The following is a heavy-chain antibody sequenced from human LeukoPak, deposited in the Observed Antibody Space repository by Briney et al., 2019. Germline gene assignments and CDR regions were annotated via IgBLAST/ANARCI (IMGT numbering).Heavy chain of an antibody. D-gene: IGHD6-19*01. CDR3: AFLGVAGTSAFFGYFDY. J-gene: IGHJ4*02. CDR1: GGSISSSSYY. CDR2: IYYSGST. Sequence: PSETLSLTCTVSGGSISSSSYYWGWIRQPPGKGLEWIGSIYYSGSTYYNPSLKSRVTISVDTSKNQFSLKLSSVTAADTAVYYCAFLGVAGTSAFFGYFDYWGQGTLVTVSS. V-gene: IGHV4-39*07.